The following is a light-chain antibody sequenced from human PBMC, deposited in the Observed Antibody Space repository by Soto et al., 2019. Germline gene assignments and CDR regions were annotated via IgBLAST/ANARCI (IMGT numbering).Light chain of an antibody. CDR2: DSS. Sequence: EIVLTQSPATLSLSPGERATLSCRASQSVSSYLAWYQQKPGQAPRLLIYDSSNRATGIRCRFSGSGAGTDFTLTISSREPEAVAVYYCQQRRNWPPIAFSKGTRLEIK. J-gene: IGKJ5*01. V-gene: IGKV3-11*01. CDR1: QSVSSY. CDR3: QQRRNWPPIA.